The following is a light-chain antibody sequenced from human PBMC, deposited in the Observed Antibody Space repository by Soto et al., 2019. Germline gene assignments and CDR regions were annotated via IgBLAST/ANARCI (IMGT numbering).Light chain of an antibody. Sequence: DIQMTQSPSSLSASVGDRVTITCRASQSISSYLNWYQQKPGKDPKLLMYAASSLQSGVPSRFSGSGSGTDFTLTICSLQPEDFATYYCQQSYSTLWAFGLGTKV. V-gene: IGKV1-39*01. J-gene: IGKJ1*01. CDR1: QSISSY. CDR3: QQSYSTLWA. CDR2: AAS.